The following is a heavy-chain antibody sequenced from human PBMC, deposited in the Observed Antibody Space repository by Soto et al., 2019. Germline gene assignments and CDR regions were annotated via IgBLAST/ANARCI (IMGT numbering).Heavy chain of an antibody. Sequence: ASVKVSCKASGYTFTSYAMHWVRQAPGQRLEWMGWINAGNGNTKYSQKFQGRVTITRDTSASTAYMELSSLRSEDTAVYYCARFEYYYGSRSYYNWFDPWGPGTLVTVSS. CDR2: INAGNGNT. J-gene: IGHJ5*02. D-gene: IGHD3-10*01. CDR1: GYTFTSYA. CDR3: ARFEYYYGSRSYYNWFDP. V-gene: IGHV1-3*01.